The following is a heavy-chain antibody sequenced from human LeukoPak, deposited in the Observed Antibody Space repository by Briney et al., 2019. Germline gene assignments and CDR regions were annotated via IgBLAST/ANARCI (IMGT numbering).Heavy chain of an antibody. CDR2: ISWDGGST. CDR1: GFTFDDDT. CDR3: AKDILRTGVDAFDI. V-gene: IGHV3-43*01. J-gene: IGHJ3*02. Sequence: PGGSLRLSCAASGFTFDDDTMHWVRQAPGKGLEWVSLISWDGGSTYYADSVKGRFTISRDNSKNSLYLQMNSLRTEDTALYYCAKDILRTGVDAFDIWGQGTMVTVSS. D-gene: IGHD2-15*01.